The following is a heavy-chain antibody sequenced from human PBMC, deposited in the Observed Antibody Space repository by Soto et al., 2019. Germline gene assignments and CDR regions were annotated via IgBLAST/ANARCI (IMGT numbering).Heavy chain of an antibody. V-gene: IGHV1-69*13. D-gene: IGHD6-19*01. CDR2: IIPIFGTE. CDR1: GGTFSSYA. Sequence: SVKVTGNAAGGTFSSYAISRVRQAPGQGLESMGGIIPIFGTENYAQKFQGRVTITADESTSTAYMELSSLRSEDTAVYYCARDTDSSGWYKWGQGTLDTVTS. CDR3: ARDTDSSGWYK. J-gene: IGHJ4*02.